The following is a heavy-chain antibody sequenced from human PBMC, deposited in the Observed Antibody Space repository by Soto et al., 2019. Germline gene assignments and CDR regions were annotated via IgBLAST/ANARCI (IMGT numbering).Heavy chain of an antibody. Sequence: PGESLKISCAVSGFTFSSYAMSWVRQAPGKGLEWVSGISGSGGSTYYADSVKGRFTISRDNSKNTLYLQMNSLRAEDTAVYYCAKARSTYYHYYGMDVWGQGTTVTVSS. D-gene: IGHD4-17*01. V-gene: IGHV3-23*01. CDR1: GFTFSSYA. CDR2: ISGSGGST. J-gene: IGHJ6*02. CDR3: AKARSTYYHYYGMDV.